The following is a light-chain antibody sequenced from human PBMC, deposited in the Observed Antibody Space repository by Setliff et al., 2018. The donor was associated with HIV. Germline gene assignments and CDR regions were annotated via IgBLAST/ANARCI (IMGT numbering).Light chain of an antibody. J-gene: IGLJ1*01. V-gene: IGLV3-21*04. CDR3: QVWDSSSDHV. CDR1: NIGSKS. Sequence: SYELTQPPSVSVAPGKTARITCGGNNIGSKSVHWYQQKPGQAPVLVMHYDTNRPPGIPERFSGSNSGNTATLTISRVEAGDEADYYCQVWDSSSDHVFGTGTKVTVL. CDR2: YDT.